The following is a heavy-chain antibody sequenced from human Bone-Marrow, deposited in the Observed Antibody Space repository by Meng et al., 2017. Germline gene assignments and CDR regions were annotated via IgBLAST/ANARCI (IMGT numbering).Heavy chain of an antibody. J-gene: IGHJ4*01. CDR1: GYTFPDYW. V-gene: IGHV1-2*06. CDR3: SRDEDISAAGKLFGDY. D-gene: IGHD6-13*01. CDR2: INPKSGDT. Sequence: SVNVSCKASGYTFPDYWLHWVRRAPGQGLEWMGRINPKSGDTHYAQRFQGRVTMTGDTSISTAYMELSGLRSDDTAMYYCSRDEDISAAGKLFGDYWGQGTLVTVSS.